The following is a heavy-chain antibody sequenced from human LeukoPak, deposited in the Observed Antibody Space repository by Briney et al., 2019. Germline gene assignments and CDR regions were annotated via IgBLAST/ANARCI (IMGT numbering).Heavy chain of an antibody. J-gene: IGHJ5*02. CDR1: GYTFTSYY. Sequence: GASVKLSCKASGYTFTSYYMHWVRQAPGQGLEWMGIINPSVGSKKYAQKFQARVTITRDTSISTAYMQLSRLRSDDTAVYYCARSRRSWFNPWGQGHLVTVSS. CDR2: INPSVGSK. CDR3: ARSRRSWFNP. V-gene: IGHV1-46*01.